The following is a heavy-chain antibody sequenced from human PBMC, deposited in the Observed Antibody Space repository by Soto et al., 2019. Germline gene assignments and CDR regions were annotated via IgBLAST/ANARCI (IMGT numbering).Heavy chain of an antibody. J-gene: IGHJ6*02. D-gene: IGHD4-17*01. CDR3: ARRTTVTTWNYYYYYGMDV. V-gene: IGHV5-51*01. CDR1: GYSFTSYW. CDR2: IYPGDSDT. Sequence: GESLKISCKGSGYSFTSYWIGWVRQMPGKGLEWMGIIYPGDSDTRYSPSFQGQVAISADKSISTAYLQWSSLKASDTAMYYCARRTTVTTWNYYYYYGMDVWGQGTTVTVSS.